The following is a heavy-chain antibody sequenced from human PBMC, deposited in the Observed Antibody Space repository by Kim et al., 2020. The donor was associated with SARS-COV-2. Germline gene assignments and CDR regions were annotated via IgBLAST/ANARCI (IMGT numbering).Heavy chain of an antibody. CDR1: GFTFSDYY. D-gene: IGHD5-18*01. CDR2: ISSSSSYT. J-gene: IGHJ4*02. Sequence: GGSLRLSCAASGFTFSDYYMSWIRQAPGKGLEWVSYISSSSSYTNYADSVKGRFTISRDNAKNSLYLQMNSLRAEDTAVYYCARVDTANPYFPSGLEFDYWGQGTLVTVSS. V-gene: IGHV3-11*06. CDR3: ARVDTANPYFPSGLEFDY.